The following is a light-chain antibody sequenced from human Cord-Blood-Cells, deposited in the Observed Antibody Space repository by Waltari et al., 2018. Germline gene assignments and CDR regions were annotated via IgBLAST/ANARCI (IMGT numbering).Light chain of an antibody. CDR3: QSYDSSLSGVV. Sequence: QSVLTQPPSVSGAPGPRVTISCTRSSSTIRAGYDVHWYQQLPGTAPKLLIYGNSNRPSGVPDRFSGSKSGTSASLAITGLQAEDEADYYCQSYDSSLSGVVFGGGTKLTVL. CDR1: SSTIRAGYD. J-gene: IGLJ2*01. V-gene: IGLV1-40*01. CDR2: GNS.